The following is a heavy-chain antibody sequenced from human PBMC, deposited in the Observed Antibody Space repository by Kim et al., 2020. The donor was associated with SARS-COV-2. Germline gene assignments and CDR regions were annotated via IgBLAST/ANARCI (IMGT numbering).Heavy chain of an antibody. CDR3: AAEGHRQSSYYYYGMDV. J-gene: IGHJ6*02. Sequence: ASVKVSCKASGFTFTSSAVQWVRQARGQRLEWIGWIVVGSGNTNYAQKFQERVTITRDMSTSTAYMELSSLRSEDTAVYYCAAEGHRQSSYYYYGMDVWGQGTTVTVSS. CDR1: GFTFTSSA. V-gene: IGHV1-58*01. CDR2: IVVGSGNT.